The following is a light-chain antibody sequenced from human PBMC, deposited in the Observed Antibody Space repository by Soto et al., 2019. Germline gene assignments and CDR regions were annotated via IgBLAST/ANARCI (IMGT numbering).Light chain of an antibody. CDR2: DTS. CDR1: QSVSSN. V-gene: IGKV3-15*01. Sequence: DIGMTNSPATLSVSPVERATRSCRASQSVSSNLAWYQQKPGQAPRLLIYDTSTRATGVPARFSGSRSGTEFTLTINSLQSEDFAVYYCQRYNNWPLTFGGGTKVDIK. CDR3: QRYNNWPLT. J-gene: IGKJ4*01.